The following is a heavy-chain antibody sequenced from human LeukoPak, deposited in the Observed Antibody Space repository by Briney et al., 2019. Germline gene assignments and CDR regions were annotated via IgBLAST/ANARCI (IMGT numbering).Heavy chain of an antibody. J-gene: IGHJ4*02. D-gene: IGHD3-22*01. CDR1: GGTFSSYA. CDR3: ARRPLYDSSGYYFDY. Sequence: SVKVSCKASGGTFSSYAISWVRQAPGQGLEWMGGIISIFGTANYAQKFQGRVTITADESTSTAYMELSSLRSEDTAVYYCARRPLYDSSGYYFDYWGQGTLVTVSS. V-gene: IGHV1-69*13. CDR2: IISIFGTA.